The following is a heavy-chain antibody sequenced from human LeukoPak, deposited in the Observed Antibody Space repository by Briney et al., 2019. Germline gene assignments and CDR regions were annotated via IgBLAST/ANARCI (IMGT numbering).Heavy chain of an antibody. CDR3: ARDAIVRDYSNSDY. Sequence: GASVKVSCKASVYTFTGYYIHWVRQAPGQGLEWMGWINPNSGGTNYAQKFEGRVTMTRDASISTAYMELSRLTSDDTAGYYCARDAIVRDYSNSDYWGQGTLVTVSS. CDR2: INPNSGGT. V-gene: IGHV1-2*02. J-gene: IGHJ4*02. D-gene: IGHD4-11*01. CDR1: VYTFTGYY.